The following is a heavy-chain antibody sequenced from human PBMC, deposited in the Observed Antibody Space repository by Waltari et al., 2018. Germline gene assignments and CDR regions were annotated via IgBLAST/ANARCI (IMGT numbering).Heavy chain of an antibody. Sequence: EVQLVESGGGLVQPGGSLRLSCAASGFTFSSYAMSWVRQPPGKGLEWVSRIGVSGVTIFYEDSVDGRFTTSRDNSKNTLYLQMDSLRAEDTAIYYCAKSAAATIRFWYFDLWGRGTLVTVSS. V-gene: IGHV3-23*04. CDR1: GFTFSSYA. CDR3: AKSAAATIRFWYFDL. D-gene: IGHD6-13*01. J-gene: IGHJ2*01. CDR2: IGVSGVTI.